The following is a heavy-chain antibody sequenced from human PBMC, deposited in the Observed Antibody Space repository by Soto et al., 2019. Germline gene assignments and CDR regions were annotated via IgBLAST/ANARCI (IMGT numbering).Heavy chain of an antibody. CDR2: ISHSGST. Sequence: QVQLQQWGAGLLKPSETLSLTCAVSSGPFSGYYWSWIRQSPGKGLEWIGEISHSGSTNYNPSLMSRVTISVDTSKNQFSLKLSSVTAADTAVYYCAISYITNDAFDIWGQGTVVTVSS. CDR1: SGPFSGYY. J-gene: IGHJ3*02. V-gene: IGHV4-34*01. CDR3: AISYITNDAFDI. D-gene: IGHD1-1*01.